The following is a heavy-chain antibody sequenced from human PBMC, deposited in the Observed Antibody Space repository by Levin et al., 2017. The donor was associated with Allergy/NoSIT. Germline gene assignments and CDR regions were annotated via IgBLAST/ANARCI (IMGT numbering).Heavy chain of an antibody. CDR2: ISSSRSYI. CDR1: GFTFSSYT. J-gene: IGHJ3*02. V-gene: IGHV3-21*01. D-gene: IGHD1-26*01. CDR3: ARVSGSGDSVYDAFEI. Sequence: PGGSLRLSCAASGFTFSSYTMNWVRQAPGKGLEWVSCISSSRSYIYYADSVKGRFTISRDNAKNSLYLQMNSLRAEDTAVYYCARVSGSGDSVYDAFEIWGQGTMVTVSS.